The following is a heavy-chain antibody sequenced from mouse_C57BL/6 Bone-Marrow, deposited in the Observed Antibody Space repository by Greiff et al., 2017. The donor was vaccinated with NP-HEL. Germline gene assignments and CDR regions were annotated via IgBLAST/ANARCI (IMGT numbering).Heavy chain of an antibody. CDR3: ARRSTPAWFAY. CDR2: IDPSDSYT. CDR1: GYTFTSYW. Sequence: VQLQQPGAELVKPGASVKLSCKASGYTFTSYWMQWVKQRPGQGLEWIGEIDPSDSYTNYNQKFKGKATLTVDTSSSTAYMQLSSLTSEDSAVYYCARRSTPAWFAYWGQGTLVTVSA. J-gene: IGHJ3*01. V-gene: IGHV1-50*01. D-gene: IGHD2-1*01.